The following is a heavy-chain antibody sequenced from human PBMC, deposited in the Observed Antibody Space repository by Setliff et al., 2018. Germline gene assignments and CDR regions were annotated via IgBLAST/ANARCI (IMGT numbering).Heavy chain of an antibody. V-gene: IGHV3-53*01. Sequence: GGSLRLSCVVSGITISNNFWSWVRQAPGKGLEWVSIIFNDGSTYYADSVKGRFTISRDISTSTLYLHLSSLRVEDTATYYCSRDRGGTNPWFDFLGQGTQVTVSS. J-gene: IGHJ5*01. D-gene: IGHD3-10*01. CDR1: GITISNNF. CDR2: IFNDGST. CDR3: SRDRGGTNPWFDF.